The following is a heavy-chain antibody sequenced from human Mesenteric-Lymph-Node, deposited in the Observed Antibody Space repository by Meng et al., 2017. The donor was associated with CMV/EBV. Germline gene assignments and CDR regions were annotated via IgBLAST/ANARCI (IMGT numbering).Heavy chain of an antibody. CDR2: MNPNSGNT. J-gene: IGHJ6*02. CDR1: GYTFTSYD. D-gene: IGHD6-13*01. CDR3: ARDLSPSSSLGDYYYYYGMDV. Sequence: ASVKVSCKASGYTFTSYDINWVRQATGQGLEWMGWMNPNSGNTGYAQKFQGRVTVTRDTSTSTLYMDLGSLRSEDTAVYYCARDLSPSSSLGDYYYYYGMDVWGQGTTVTVSS. V-gene: IGHV1-8*02.